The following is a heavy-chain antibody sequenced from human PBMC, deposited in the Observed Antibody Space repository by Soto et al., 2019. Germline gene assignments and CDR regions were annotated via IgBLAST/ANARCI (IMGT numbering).Heavy chain of an antibody. D-gene: IGHD3-16*02. CDR2: IYYSGST. CDR1: GGSISSGDYY. Sequence: SETLSLTCTVSGGSISSGDYYWSWIRQPPGKGLEWIGYIYYSGSTYYNPSLKSRVTISVDTSKNQFSLKLSSVTAADTAVYYCARVTMITFGGVIVRGGMDVWGQGTTVTVSS. J-gene: IGHJ6*02. V-gene: IGHV4-30-4*01. CDR3: ARVTMITFGGVIVRGGMDV.